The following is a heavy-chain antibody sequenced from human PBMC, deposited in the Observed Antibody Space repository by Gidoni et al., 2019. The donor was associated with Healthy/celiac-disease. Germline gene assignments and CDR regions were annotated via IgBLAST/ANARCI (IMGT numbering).Heavy chain of an antibody. CDR2: INHSGST. V-gene: IGHV4-34*01. CDR3: ARAFPVAGPRWRYYYGMDV. D-gene: IGHD6-19*01. Sequence: QVQLQQWGAGLLKPSETLSLTCAVYGGSFSGYYWSGIRQPPGKGLEWIGEINHSGSTNYNPSLKSRVTISVDTSKNQFSLKLSSVTAADTAVYYCARAFPVAGPRWRYYYGMDVWGQGTTVTVSS. J-gene: IGHJ6*02. CDR1: GGSFSGYY.